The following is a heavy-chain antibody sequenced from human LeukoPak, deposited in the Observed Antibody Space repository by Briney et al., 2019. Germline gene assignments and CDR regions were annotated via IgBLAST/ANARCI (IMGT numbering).Heavy chain of an antibody. V-gene: IGHV3-33*01. J-gene: IGHJ4*02. D-gene: IGHD3-22*01. CDR2: IWYDGSNK. Sequence: AGGSLRLSCAASGFTFSSYGMHWVRQAPGKGLEWVAVIWYDGSNKYYADSVKGRFTISGDNSKNTLYLQMNSLRAEDTAVYYCARGRSSGYYYDYWGQGTLVTVSS. CDR1: GFTFSSYG. CDR3: ARGRSSGYYYDY.